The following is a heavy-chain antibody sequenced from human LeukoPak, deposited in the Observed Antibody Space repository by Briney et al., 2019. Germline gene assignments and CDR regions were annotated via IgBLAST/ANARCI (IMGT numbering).Heavy chain of an antibody. Sequence: SETLSLTCTVSGGSINSYYWGWIRQPPEKGLEWIGYIYYSGSTTYNPSLKSRVTISVDPSKNQFSLKLSSVTAADTAVYYCARETSSGSGYYFDYWGQGTLVTVSS. CDR3: ARETSSGSGYYFDY. CDR1: GGSINSYY. J-gene: IGHJ4*02. D-gene: IGHD3-22*01. CDR2: IYYSGST. V-gene: IGHV4-59*01.